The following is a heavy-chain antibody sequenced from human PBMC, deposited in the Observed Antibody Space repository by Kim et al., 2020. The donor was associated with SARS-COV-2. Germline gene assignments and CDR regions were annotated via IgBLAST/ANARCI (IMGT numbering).Heavy chain of an antibody. CDR1: GFNFNSYS. J-gene: IGHJ6*02. CDR3: ARCPLSMTMVRGMITTTLFDDYNMDA. Sequence: GGSLRLSCTVSGFNFNSYSMNWVRQAPGKGLEWVSYISSSSSTVYYAGSVRGRFTISRDNAKNSLFLQMNSLRDDDTAVYYCARCPLSMTMVRGMITTTLFDDYNMDAWRQGTTVTVSS. V-gene: IGHV3-48*02. D-gene: IGHD3-10*01. CDR2: ISSSSSTV.